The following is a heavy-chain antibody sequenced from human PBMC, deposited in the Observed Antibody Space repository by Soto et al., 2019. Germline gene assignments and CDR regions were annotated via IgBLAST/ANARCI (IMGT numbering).Heavy chain of an antibody. CDR2: LYYSGTT. J-gene: IGHJ5*02. V-gene: IGHV4-30-4*01. Sequence: SETLSLTCTVSGASIKSDDYYWTWIRQPPGKALEWIGYLYYSGTTFYNPSLDSRLTISADTSKNQFSLRLNSVTAADTAVYHCVSQYCPDGVCYLPDGGFGPWGQGILVTVS. D-gene: IGHD2-8*01. CDR1: GASIKSDDYY. CDR3: VSQYCPDGVCYLPDGGFGP.